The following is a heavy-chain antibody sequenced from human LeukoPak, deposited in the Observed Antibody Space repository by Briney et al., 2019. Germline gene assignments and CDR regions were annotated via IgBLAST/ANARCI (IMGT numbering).Heavy chain of an antibody. CDR1: GFTFSSYG. J-gene: IGHJ4*02. CDR2: IWYDGSNK. Sequence: GRSLRLSCAASGFTFSSYGMHWVRQAPGKGLEWVAVIWYDGSNKYYADSVKGRFTISRDNSKNTLYLQMNSLRAEDTAVYYCARDSSGWYLGYWGQGTLVTVSS. D-gene: IGHD6-19*01. V-gene: IGHV3-33*01. CDR3: ARDSSGWYLGY.